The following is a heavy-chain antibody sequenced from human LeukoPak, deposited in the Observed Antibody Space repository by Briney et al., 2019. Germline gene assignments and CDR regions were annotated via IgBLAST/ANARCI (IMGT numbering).Heavy chain of an antibody. Sequence: GSLRLSCAASGFTFSNVWMNWVRQPPGKGLEWIGEINHSGSTNYNPSLKSRVTISVDTSKNQFSLKLSSVTAADTAVYYCARGRVFYNVWLYGSSPSQDYWGQGTLVTVSS. CDR3: ARGRVFYNVWLYGSSPSQDY. D-gene: IGHD6-13*01. V-gene: IGHV4-34*01. CDR2: INHSGST. CDR1: GFTFSNVW. J-gene: IGHJ4*02.